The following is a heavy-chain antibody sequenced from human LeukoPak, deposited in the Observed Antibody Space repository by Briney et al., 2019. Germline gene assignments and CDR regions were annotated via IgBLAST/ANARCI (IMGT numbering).Heavy chain of an antibody. J-gene: IGHJ4*02. CDR2: ISAYNGNT. Sequence: ASVKVSCKASGYTFTSYGISWVRQAPGQGLEWMGWISAYNGNTNYAQRLQGRVTMTTDTSTSTAYMELRSLRSDDTAVYYCARDHYDILTGYVPHFDYWGQGTLVTVSS. CDR1: GYTFTSYG. D-gene: IGHD3-9*01. CDR3: ARDHYDILTGYVPHFDY. V-gene: IGHV1-18*01.